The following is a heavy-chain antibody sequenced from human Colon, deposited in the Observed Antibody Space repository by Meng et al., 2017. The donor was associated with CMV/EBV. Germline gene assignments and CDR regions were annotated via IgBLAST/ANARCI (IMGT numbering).Heavy chain of an antibody. CDR2: INPSDGST. Sequence: TFTSYYLHLVRHAPGQGLEWMGLINPSDGSTRYAQKFQGRVTMTRGMSPSTVYMELSRLRSEDTAVYYCARSEGDESSGNYFANWFDPWGQGTLVTSPQ. J-gene: IGHJ5*02. CDR1: TFTSYY. V-gene: IGHV1-46*01. D-gene: IGHD3-22*01. CDR3: ARSEGDESSGNYFANWFDP.